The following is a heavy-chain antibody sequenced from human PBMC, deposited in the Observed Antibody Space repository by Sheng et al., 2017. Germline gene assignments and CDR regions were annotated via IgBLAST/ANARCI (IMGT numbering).Heavy chain of an antibody. J-gene: IGHJ4*02. CDR1: GDTFRSYV. Sequence: QAQLVQSGAEVKKPGSSVKVSCKASGDTFRSYVIAWVRQAPGQRLEWMGRIVVTLQKTHYAEKFQGRVAISADEGTNTAHMELFSLTSDDTAVYYCARDLRGMSNHFDNWGQGTLVTVSS. D-gene: IGHD6-13*01. CDR3: ARDLRGMSNHFDN. V-gene: IGHV1-69*09. CDR2: IVVTLQKT.